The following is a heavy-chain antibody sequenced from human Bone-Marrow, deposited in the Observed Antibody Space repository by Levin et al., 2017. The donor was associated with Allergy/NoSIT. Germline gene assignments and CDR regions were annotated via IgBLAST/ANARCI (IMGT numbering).Heavy chain of an antibody. D-gene: IGHD5/OR15-5a*01. V-gene: IGHV3-48*01. CDR2: ISGSSSTI. CDR3: ARGSTFEY. J-gene: IGHJ4*02. CDR1: GFTFSTYS. Sequence: LAGGSLRLSCTASGFTFSTYSMNWVRQAPGKGLEWVSYISGSSSTIYYADSVKGRFTISRDSARNSLYLQLNSLRAEDTAVYYCARGSTFEYWGQGTLVTVSS.